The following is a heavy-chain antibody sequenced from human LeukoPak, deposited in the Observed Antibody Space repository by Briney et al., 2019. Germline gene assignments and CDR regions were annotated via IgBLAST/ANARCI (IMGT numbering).Heavy chain of an antibody. Sequence: SETLSLTCAVSGGSISSGGYSWSWIRQPPGKGLEWIGYIYHSGSTYYNPSLKSRVTITVDRSKNQFSLKLSSVTAADTAVYYCARVVGSGWFFWFDPWGQGTLVTVSS. V-gene: IGHV4-30-2*01. D-gene: IGHD6-19*01. CDR1: GGSISSGGYS. CDR2: IYHSGST. J-gene: IGHJ5*02. CDR3: ARVVGSGWFFWFDP.